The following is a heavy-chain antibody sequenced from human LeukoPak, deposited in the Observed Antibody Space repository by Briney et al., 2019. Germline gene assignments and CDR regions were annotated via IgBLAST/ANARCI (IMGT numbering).Heavy chain of an antibody. V-gene: IGHV3-30*18. CDR1: GFTFSDYY. Sequence: GGSLRLSCAASGFTFSDYYMSWVRQAPGKGLEWVAVISYDGSNKYYADSVKGRFTISRDNSKNTLYLQMNSLRAEDTAVYYCAKEGGYSYGPFVYWGQGTLVTVSS. D-gene: IGHD5-18*01. CDR3: AKEGGYSYGPFVY. CDR2: ISYDGSNK. J-gene: IGHJ4*02.